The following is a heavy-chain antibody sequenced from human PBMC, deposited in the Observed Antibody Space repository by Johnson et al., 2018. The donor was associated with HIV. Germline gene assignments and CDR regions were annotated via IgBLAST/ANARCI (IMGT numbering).Heavy chain of an antibody. CDR3: ARVAYYYDTSGYLTRPRAFDV. Sequence: QVQLVESGGGVVQPGGSLRLSCAASAFTFSSYAMHWVRQAPGKGLEWVALISYDGRNKYYADSVKGRFTISRDNAKNSLYLQMNSLTAEDTALYYCARVAYYYDTSGYLTRPRAFDVWGQGTMVTVSS. CDR2: ISYDGRNK. J-gene: IGHJ3*01. D-gene: IGHD3-22*01. V-gene: IGHV3-30*04. CDR1: AFTFSSYA.